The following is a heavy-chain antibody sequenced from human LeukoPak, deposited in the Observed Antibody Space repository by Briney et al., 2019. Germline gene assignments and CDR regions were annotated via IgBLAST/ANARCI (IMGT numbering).Heavy chain of an antibody. CDR2: IYSGGSS. D-gene: IGHD6-13*01. J-gene: IGHJ4*02. CDR1: GVTVSSNY. CDR3: ARLRGEAGAHLSYDY. V-gene: IGHV3-66*04. Sequence: GVSLRLSRAASGVTVSSNYMTWVRQAPGKGLEWVSVIYSGGSSFYADSVKGRFTISRDNSKNTLYLQMNSLRVEDTAVYYCARLRGEAGAHLSYDYWGQGTLVTVSS.